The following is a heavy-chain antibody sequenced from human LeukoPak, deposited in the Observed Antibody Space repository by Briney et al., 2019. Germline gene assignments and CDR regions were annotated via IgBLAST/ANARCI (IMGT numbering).Heavy chain of an antibody. Sequence: GGSLRLSCAASGFTFSSYAMHWVRQAPGKGLEWVAVISYDGSNKYYADSVKGRFTISSDNSKNTLYLQMNSLRAEDTAVYYCARDAPYYYDSSGSDYWGQGTPVTVSS. J-gene: IGHJ4*02. CDR1: GFTFSSYA. CDR3: ARDAPYYYDSSGSDY. D-gene: IGHD3-22*01. V-gene: IGHV3-30*04. CDR2: ISYDGSNK.